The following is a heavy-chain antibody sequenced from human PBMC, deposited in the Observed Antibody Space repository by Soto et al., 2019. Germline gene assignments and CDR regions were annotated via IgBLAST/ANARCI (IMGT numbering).Heavy chain of an antibody. CDR3: ARASYDYFGGSYSYDNSYGMEV. CDR1: GVSFIGYY. J-gene: IGHJ6*01. V-gene: IGHV4-34*01. CDR2: INHSGST. Sequence: SETLSLTCAVYGVSFIGYYWSWILQPPWKGLEWIGEINHSGSTNYNPSLKSRVTISVDTSKNQFSLKLSSVTAADTAVYYCARASYDYFGGSYSYDNSYGMEVWGKLTKVTVS. D-gene: IGHD3-16*01.